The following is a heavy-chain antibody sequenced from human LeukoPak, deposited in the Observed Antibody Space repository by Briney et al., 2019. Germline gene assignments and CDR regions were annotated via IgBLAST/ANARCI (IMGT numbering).Heavy chain of an antibody. CDR2: IYHSGSA. J-gene: IGHJ4*02. D-gene: IGHD6-13*01. V-gene: IGHV4-4*02. CDR3: ARDRGSYSSSWYVPGY. CDR1: GASISSSNW. Sequence: PSETLSLTCAVSGASISSSNWWSWVRQPPGKGLEWIGEIYHSGSANYNPSLRGRVTISVDKSKNQFSLNLSSVTAADTAMYYCARDRGSYSSSWYVPGYWGQGTLVTVSS.